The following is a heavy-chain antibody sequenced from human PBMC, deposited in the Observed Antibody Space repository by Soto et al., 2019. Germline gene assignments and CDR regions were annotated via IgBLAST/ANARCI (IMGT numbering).Heavy chain of an antibody. CDR3: ATSGSSWPWSFDY. D-gene: IGHD6-13*01. Sequence: QVQLVESGGGVVQPGRSLRLSCAASGFTFSSYGMHWVRQAPGKGLEWVAVIWHDGSNKYYGDSVKGRFTISRDNSKNTLYLQMNSLRAEDTAVYYCATSGSSWPWSFDYWGQGTLVTVSS. J-gene: IGHJ4*02. CDR1: GFTFSSYG. CDR2: IWHDGSNK. V-gene: IGHV3-33*01.